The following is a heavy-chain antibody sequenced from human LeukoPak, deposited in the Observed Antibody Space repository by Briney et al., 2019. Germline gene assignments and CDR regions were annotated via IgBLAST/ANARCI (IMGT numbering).Heavy chain of an antibody. Sequence: PGGSLRLSCAASGFTFNNYAMSWVRQAPGKGLEWVSVISGGGNRTYYADSVKGRFTISRDNSKNTLSMKMNSLRAEDTAVYYCAKALGASYYGDRGFDYWGQGTLVTVSS. CDR3: AKALGASYYGDRGFDY. V-gene: IGHV3-23*01. J-gene: IGHJ4*02. CDR2: ISGGGNRT. CDR1: GFTFNNYA. D-gene: IGHD1-26*01.